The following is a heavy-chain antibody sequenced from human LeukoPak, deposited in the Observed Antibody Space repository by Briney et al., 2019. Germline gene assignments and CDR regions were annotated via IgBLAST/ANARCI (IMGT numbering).Heavy chain of an antibody. V-gene: IGHV3-7*01. CDR2: IKPDGSAQ. CDR1: GFTFSNNW. D-gene: IGHD4-17*01. J-gene: IGHJ4*02. Sequence: GGSLRLSCATSGFTFSNNWMSWVRHAPGRGLEWVANIKPDGSAQYYAASVKGRFTVSRDDAKNSLYLQMNSLRAEDTAVYYCARVGARQILEYWGQGTLVTVSS. CDR3: ARVGARQILEY.